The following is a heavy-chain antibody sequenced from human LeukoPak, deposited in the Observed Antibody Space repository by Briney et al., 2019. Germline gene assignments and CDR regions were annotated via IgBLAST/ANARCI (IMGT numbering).Heavy chain of an antibody. CDR2: ISSSGSTI. V-gene: IGHV3-48*03. CDR3: ARDIRENYCGGDCYYDY. CDR1: GFTFSSYE. Sequence: GGSLRLSCAASGFTFSSYEMNWVRQAPGKGLEWVSYISSSGSTIYYADSVKGRFTISRDNAKNSLYLQMNSLRAEDTAVYYCARDIRENYCGGDCYYDYWGQGTLVTVSS. D-gene: IGHD2-21*02. J-gene: IGHJ4*02.